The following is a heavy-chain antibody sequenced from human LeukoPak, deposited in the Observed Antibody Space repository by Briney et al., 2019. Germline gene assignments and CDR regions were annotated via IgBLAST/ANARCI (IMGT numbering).Heavy chain of an antibody. Sequence: SSVKVSFKASGYTFTSYYMHWVRQAPGQGLEWMEIINPSGGSTSYAQEFQGRVTMTRDTSTSTVYMELSSLRSEDTAVYYCARDGGSDAFDIWGQGTMVTVSS. J-gene: IGHJ3*02. CDR1: GYTFTSYY. V-gene: IGHV1-46*01. CDR3: ARDGGSDAFDI. CDR2: INPSGGST.